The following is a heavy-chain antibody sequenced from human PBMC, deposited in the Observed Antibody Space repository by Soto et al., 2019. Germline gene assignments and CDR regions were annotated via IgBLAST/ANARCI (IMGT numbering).Heavy chain of an antibody. V-gene: IGHV4-59*01. Sequence: QVQLQESGPGLVKPSETLSLTCTVSGGSISSYYWSWIRQPPGKGLEWIGYIYYCGSTNYNPSLKSRVTISVDTSNNQFSRKLSSVTAADTAVYYCARDTPGNSGYDYGAFDYWGQGTLVTVSS. CDR1: GGSISSYY. CDR2: IYYCGST. J-gene: IGHJ4*02. D-gene: IGHD5-12*01. CDR3: ARDTPGNSGYDYGAFDY.